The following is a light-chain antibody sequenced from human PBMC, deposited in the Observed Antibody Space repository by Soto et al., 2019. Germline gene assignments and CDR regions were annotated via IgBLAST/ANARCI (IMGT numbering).Light chain of an antibody. V-gene: IGKV1-39*01. CDR2: AAS. CDR1: QSITMY. CDR3: QQYSTYST. J-gene: IGKJ5*01. Sequence: DIQMTQSPSSLSASVGDRVTITFRASQSITMYLNWYRQKPGKAPKLLIYAASSLQSGVPSRFSGSGSETEFTLSISSLQPEDFATYYCQQYSTYSTFGQGTRLEIK.